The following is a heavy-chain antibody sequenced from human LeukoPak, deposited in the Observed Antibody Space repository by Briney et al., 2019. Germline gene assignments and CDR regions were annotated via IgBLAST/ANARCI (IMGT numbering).Heavy chain of an antibody. J-gene: IGHJ4*02. V-gene: IGHV3-74*01. D-gene: IGHD1-26*01. CDR2: INTNGSST. Sequence: GGSLRLSCEVSGFTFSNYWMHWVRQAPGKGLVWVSRINTNGSSTTYADSVKGRFTISRDNAKNTLNLQMNSLRTEDTAVYYCARGYSGSYRTDYWGQGTLVTVSS. CDR1: GFTFSNYW. CDR3: ARGYSGSYRTDY.